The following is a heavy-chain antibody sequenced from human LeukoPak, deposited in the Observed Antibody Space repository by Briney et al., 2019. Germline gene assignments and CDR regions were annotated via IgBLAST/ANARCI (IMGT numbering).Heavy chain of an antibody. CDR3: ARQVKTNSTGRGFFDY. CDR1: GGSITTNNDY. D-gene: IGHD2-8*01. V-gene: IGHV4-39*01. CDR2: IDFGGTT. J-gene: IGHJ4*02. Sequence: SETLSLTCTVSGGSITTNNDYWGWVRQPPGKGLELIGNIDFGGTTSYTPPLKGRFPIPVHTSTNQFSLNLTAVTAPDTAVYYCARQVKTNSTGRGFFDYWGQGTLVTVSA.